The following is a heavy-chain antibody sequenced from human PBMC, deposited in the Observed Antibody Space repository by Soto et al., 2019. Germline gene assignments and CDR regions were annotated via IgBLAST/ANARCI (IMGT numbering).Heavy chain of an antibody. V-gene: IGHV3-23*01. CDR2: ISGSGGST. J-gene: IGHJ4*02. D-gene: IGHD1-26*01. CDR3: ARRGSGSYSDY. Sequence: EVQLLESGGGLVQPGGSLRLSCAASGFTFSSYAMRWVRQAPVKGLEWVSAISGSGGSTYYADSVKGRFTISRDNSKNTLYLQMNSLRTEDTAVYYCARRGSGSYSDYWGQGTLVTVSS. CDR1: GFTFSSYA.